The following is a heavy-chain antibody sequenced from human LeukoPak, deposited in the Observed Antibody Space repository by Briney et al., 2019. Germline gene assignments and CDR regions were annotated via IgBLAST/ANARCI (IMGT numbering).Heavy chain of an antibody. CDR1: GGSISSSSYY. CDR3: AKTSENDVWSGYDY. D-gene: IGHD3-3*01. J-gene: IGHJ4*02. CDR2: IYYSGST. V-gene: IGHV4-39*07. Sequence: SETLSLTCTVSGGSISSSSYYWGWIRQPPGKGLEWIGSIYYSGSTSYNPSLKSRVTISVDTSKNQFSLKLSSVTPEDTAVYYCAKTSENDVWSGYDYWGQGTLVTLSS.